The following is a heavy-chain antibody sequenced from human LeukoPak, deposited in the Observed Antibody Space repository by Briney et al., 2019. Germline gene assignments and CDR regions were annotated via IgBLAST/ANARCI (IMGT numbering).Heavy chain of an antibody. Sequence: ASVKVSCKASGYTFTSYDINWVRQATGQGLEWMGWMNPNSGNTGYAQKFQGRVTMTRNTSISTAYMELSSLRSDDTAVYYCATTYYDFWSGYSHPLYFDYWGQGTLVTVSS. CDR3: ATTYYDFWSGYSHPLYFDY. V-gene: IGHV1-8*01. CDR2: MNPNSGNT. CDR1: GYTFTSYD. J-gene: IGHJ4*02. D-gene: IGHD3-3*01.